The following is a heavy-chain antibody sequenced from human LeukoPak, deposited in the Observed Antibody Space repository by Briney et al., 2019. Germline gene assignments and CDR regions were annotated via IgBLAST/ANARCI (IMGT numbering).Heavy chain of an antibody. D-gene: IGHD3-10*01. CDR2: IIGSGGST. CDR3: AKSPEKSITMVRGVDY. V-gene: IGHV3-23*01. Sequence: PGGSLRLSCAASGFTFSSYAMSWVRQAPGKGLEWVSAIIGSGGSTYYADSVKGRFTISRDNSKNTLYLQMNSLRAEDTAVYYCAKSPEKSITMVRGVDYWGQGTLVTVSS. CDR1: GFTFSSYA. J-gene: IGHJ4*02.